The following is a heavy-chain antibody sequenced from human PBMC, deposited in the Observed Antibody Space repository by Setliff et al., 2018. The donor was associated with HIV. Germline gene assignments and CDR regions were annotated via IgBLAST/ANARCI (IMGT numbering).Heavy chain of an antibody. CDR2: IHYSGSS. Sequence: SETLSLTCTVSGGSISGYYWSWVRQPPEKRLELIGFIHYSGSSDYNPSLKSRVTMSLDTSKNQFSLNLDSVTAADTAVFYCARAMRGVVVTNMYYYYGMDVWGQGTTVTVSS. V-gene: IGHV4-59*12. CDR1: GGSISGYY. D-gene: IGHD2-21*02. CDR3: ARAMRGVVVTNMYYYYGMDV. J-gene: IGHJ6*02.